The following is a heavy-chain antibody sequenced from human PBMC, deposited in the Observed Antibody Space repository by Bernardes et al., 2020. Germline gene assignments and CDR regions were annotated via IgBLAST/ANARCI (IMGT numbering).Heavy chain of an antibody. J-gene: IGHJ6*02. V-gene: IGHV3-23*01. D-gene: IGHD4-4*01. Sequence: GVSLRPACAASGFSAGEYAMSWVRQAPGKGLEWVSTISGSGDATYYADSVKGRFTISRDNSKNTLYLQMNNLRAEDTAVYYCAKDYSVIGQAVYYYGLDVWGQGTTVTVSS. CDR1: GFSAGEYA. CDR2: ISGSGDAT. CDR3: AKDYSVIGQAVYYYGLDV.